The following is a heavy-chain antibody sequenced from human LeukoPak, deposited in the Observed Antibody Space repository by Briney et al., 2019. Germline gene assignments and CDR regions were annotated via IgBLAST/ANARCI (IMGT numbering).Heavy chain of an antibody. CDR1: GGSISSYY. V-gene: IGHV4-59*08. CDR3: ARHRRGYYYGSGSTFDY. J-gene: IGHJ4*02. CDR2: IYYTGST. D-gene: IGHD3-10*01. Sequence: SETLFLTCTVSGGSISSYYWSWIRQPPGKGLEWIGYIYYTGSTNYNPSLTSRVTISVDTSKNQFSLKLSSVTAADTAVYYCARHRRGYYYGSGSTFDYWGQGTLVTVSS.